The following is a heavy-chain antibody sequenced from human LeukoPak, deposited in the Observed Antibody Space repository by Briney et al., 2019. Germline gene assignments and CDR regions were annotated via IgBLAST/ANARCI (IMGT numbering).Heavy chain of an antibody. D-gene: IGHD3-10*01. Sequence: PGGSLRLSCAASGFTVSSNYMSWVRQAPGKGLEWVSVIYSGGSTYYADSVKGRFTISRDNSKNTLYLQMNSLRAEDTAVYYCAREAPGRGLKRTDYWGQGTLVTVSS. CDR1: GFTVSSNY. CDR2: IYSGGST. J-gene: IGHJ4*02. CDR3: AREAPGRGLKRTDY. V-gene: IGHV3-66*01.